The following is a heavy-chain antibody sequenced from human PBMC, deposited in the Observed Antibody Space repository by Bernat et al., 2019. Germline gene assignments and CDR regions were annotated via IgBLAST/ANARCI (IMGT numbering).Heavy chain of an antibody. J-gene: IGHJ4*02. CDR2: IWYDGSNK. CDR3: ALDSSSSDYFDY. V-gene: IGHV3-33*01. D-gene: IGHD6-6*01. Sequence: QVQLVESGGGVVQPGRSLRLSCAASGFTFSSYGMHWVRQAPGKGLEWVAVIWYDGSNKYYADSVQGRFTISRDKSKNTLYLQMNSLRAEDTAVYYCALDSSSSDYFDYWGQGTLVTVSS. CDR1: GFTFSSYG.